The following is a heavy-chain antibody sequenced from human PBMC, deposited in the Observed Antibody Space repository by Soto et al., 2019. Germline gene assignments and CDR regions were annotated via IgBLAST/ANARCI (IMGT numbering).Heavy chain of an antibody. CDR1: GGTFNNYA. CDR2: IIPVFRTP. CDR3: ARGRYCSGSKCKPYSYGMDV. D-gene: IGHD2-15*01. J-gene: IGHJ6*02. V-gene: IGHV1-69*12. Sequence: QVQLVQTGAEVKKPGTSVKVSCKASGGTFNNYAISWVRQVPGQGPEWMGGIIPVFRTPIYAQRFQGNVRITADESTTTAYMELSSLNSEDTAVYYCARGRYCSGSKCKPYSYGMDVWGQGTTVTVSS.